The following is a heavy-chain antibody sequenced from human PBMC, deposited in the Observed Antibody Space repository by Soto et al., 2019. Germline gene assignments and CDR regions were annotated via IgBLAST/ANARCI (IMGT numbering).Heavy chain of an antibody. CDR2: TYYRSKWYN. D-gene: IGHD3-10*01. Sequence: SQTLSRTCDISGDSVSRNSAAWHWIRQSPSRGLEWLGRTYYRSKWYNDYAVSVKSRISINPDTSKNQFSLQLNSVTPEDTAVYYCSRAPGATDASDIPGQATMVTGS. J-gene: IGHJ3*02. CDR1: GDSVSRNSAA. V-gene: IGHV6-1*01. CDR3: SRAPGATDASDI.